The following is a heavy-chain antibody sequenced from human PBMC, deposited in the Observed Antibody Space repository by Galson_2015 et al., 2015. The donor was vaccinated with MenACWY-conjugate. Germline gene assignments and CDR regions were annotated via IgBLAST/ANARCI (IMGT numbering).Heavy chain of an antibody. J-gene: IGHJ4*02. D-gene: IGHD2-15*01. V-gene: IGHV3-74*01. CDR1: GFTFTRHW. CDR2: ISRDGTST. CDR3: VRDRGDTVAVIPADYFDY. Sequence: SLRLSCAVSGFTFTRHWMHWVRQVPGKGLVWVPRISRDGTSTTYADSVKGRFTISRDNAKNTLYLQMSSLRVEDTAMYYCVRDRGDTVAVIPADYFDYWGQGTLVTVS.